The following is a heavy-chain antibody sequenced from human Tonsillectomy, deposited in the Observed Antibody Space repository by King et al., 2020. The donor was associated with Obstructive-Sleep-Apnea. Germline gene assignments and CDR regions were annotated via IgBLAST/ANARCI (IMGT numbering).Heavy chain of an antibody. J-gene: IGHJ4*02. CDR2: FYYTGNT. CDR3: ARVSRHDYSNFFDY. V-gene: IGHV4-39*07. Sequence: QLQESGPGLVKPSETLSLTCTVSGGSISSSSYYWGWIRQPPGKGLEWIGSFYYTGNTYYDPSLESRVTISVDTSKNQFSLNLNSVTAADTAVYYCARVSRHDYSNFFDYWGQGTLDTVSS. D-gene: IGHD4-11*01. CDR1: GGSISSSSYY.